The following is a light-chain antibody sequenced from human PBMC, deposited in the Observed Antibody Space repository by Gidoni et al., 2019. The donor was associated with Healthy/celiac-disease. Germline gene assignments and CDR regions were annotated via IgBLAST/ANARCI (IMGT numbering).Light chain of an antibody. CDR3: QQSYSTPWT. Sequence: DIQMTQSPSSLSASVGDRVTITCRASQSISSYLNWYQQKPGQAPKLLIYAASSLQSGVPSRFSGSGSGTDFTLTISSLQPEAFATYYCQQSYSTPWTFGQGTKVEIK. CDR1: QSISSY. J-gene: IGKJ1*01. V-gene: IGKV1-39*01. CDR2: AAS.